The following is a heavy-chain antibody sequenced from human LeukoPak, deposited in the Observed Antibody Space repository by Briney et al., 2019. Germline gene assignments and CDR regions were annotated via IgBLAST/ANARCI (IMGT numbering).Heavy chain of an antibody. D-gene: IGHD6-13*01. CDR2: IYSGGST. CDR3: ARIIAAAGHFDY. Sequence: GGSLRLSCAASGFTVSSNYMSWVRQAPGKGLEWVSVIYSGGSTYYADSVKGRFTISRDNSKNALYLQMNSLRAEDTAVYYCARIIAAAGHFDYWGQGTLVTVSS. V-gene: IGHV3-53*01. J-gene: IGHJ4*02. CDR1: GFTVSSNY.